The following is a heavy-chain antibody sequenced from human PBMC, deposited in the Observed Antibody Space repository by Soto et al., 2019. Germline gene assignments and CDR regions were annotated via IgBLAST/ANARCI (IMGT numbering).Heavy chain of an antibody. D-gene: IGHD6-13*01. CDR3: ARDQAAAGLFYYFDY. CDR2: IYYSGST. CDR1: GGSISSYY. V-gene: IGHV4-59*01. Sequence: SETLSLTCTVSGGSISSYYWSWIRRPPGKGLEWIGYIYYSGSTNYNPSLKSRVTISVDTSKNQFSLKLSSVTAADTAVYYCARDQAAAGLFYYFDYWGQGTLVTVSS. J-gene: IGHJ4*02.